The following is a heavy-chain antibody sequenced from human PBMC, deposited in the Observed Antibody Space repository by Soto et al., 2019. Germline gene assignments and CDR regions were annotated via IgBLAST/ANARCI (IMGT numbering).Heavy chain of an antibody. V-gene: IGHV1-2*04. CDR3: ARDARGDEAPMDY. J-gene: IGHJ4*02. D-gene: IGHD3-10*01. Sequence: QVQLVQSGAEVKKPGASVKVSCKASGYTFTGYYMHWVRQAPGQGLEWMGWINPNSGGTNYAQKFQRWVXXTXDXFISTAYMELSRLRSDDTAVYYCARDARGDEAPMDYWGQGTLVTVSS. CDR2: INPNSGGT. CDR1: GYTFTGYY.